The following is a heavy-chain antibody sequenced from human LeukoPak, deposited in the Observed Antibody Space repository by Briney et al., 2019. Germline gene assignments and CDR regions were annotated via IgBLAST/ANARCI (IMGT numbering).Heavy chain of an antibody. CDR2: IFYSGRT. V-gene: IGHV4-59*08. CDR1: GASISSYY. CDR3: ATSGGSHLYV. D-gene: IGHD2-8*02. J-gene: IGHJ6*02. Sequence: SETLSLTCTVSGASISSYYWSWIRQPPGKGLEWIGYIFYSGRTNYNPSLKSRVIISVDTSRNQFSLKLNSVTAADTAVYYCATSGGSHLYVWGQGTTVTVSS.